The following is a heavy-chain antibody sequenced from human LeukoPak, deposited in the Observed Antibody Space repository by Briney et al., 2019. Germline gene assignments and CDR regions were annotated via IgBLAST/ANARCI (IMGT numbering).Heavy chain of an antibody. CDR3: AREGSIAAAGTPRLPRFDY. Sequence: GASVKVSCKASGYTFTSYYMHWVRQAPGQGLEWMGIINPSGGSTSYAQKFQGRVTMTRDTSTSTVYMELSSLRSEDTAVYYCAREGSIAAAGTPRLPRFDYWGQGTLVTVSS. CDR1: GYTFTSYY. CDR2: INPSGGST. D-gene: IGHD6-13*01. V-gene: IGHV1-46*01. J-gene: IGHJ4*02.